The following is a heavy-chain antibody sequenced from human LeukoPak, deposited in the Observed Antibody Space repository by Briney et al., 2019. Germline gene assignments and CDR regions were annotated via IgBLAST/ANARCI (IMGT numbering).Heavy chain of an antibody. CDR3: ARGNLWDYRRYYYYMDV. CDR2: IYYSGST. Sequence: SETLSLTCTVSGGSISSSSYYWGWIRQPPGKGLEWIGSIYYSGSTYYNPSLKSRVTILVDTSKNQFSLKLSSVTAADTAVYYCARGNLWDYRRYYYYMDVWGKGTTVTVSS. CDR1: GGSISSSSYY. V-gene: IGHV4-39*07. D-gene: IGHD4-11*01. J-gene: IGHJ6*03.